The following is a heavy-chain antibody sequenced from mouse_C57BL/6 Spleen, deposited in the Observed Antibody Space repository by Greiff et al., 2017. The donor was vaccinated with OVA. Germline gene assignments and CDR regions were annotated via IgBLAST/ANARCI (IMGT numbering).Heavy chain of an antibody. J-gene: IGHJ3*01. D-gene: IGHD1-1*01. CDR2: INPNNGGT. CDR1: GYTFTDYY. V-gene: IGHV1-26*01. Sequence: EVQLQQSGPELVKPGASVKISCKASGYTFTDYYMNWVKQSHGKSLEWIGDINPNNGGTSYNQKFKGKATLTVDKSSSTAYMELRSLTSEDSAVYYCAREHYGSSYKFAYWGQGTLVTVSA. CDR3: AREHYGSSYKFAY.